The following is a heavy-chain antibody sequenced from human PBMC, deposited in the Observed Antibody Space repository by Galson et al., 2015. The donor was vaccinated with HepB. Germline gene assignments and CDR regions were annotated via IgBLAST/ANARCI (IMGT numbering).Heavy chain of an antibody. J-gene: IGHJ4*02. CDR3: ARDGPPTMFGY. CDR2: ISSSSSYI. D-gene: IGHD3-10*02. CDR1: GFTFSSYS. V-gene: IGHV3-21*01. Sequence: SLRLSCAASGFTFSSYSMNWVRQAPGKGLEWVSSISSSSSYIYYADSVKGRFTISRDNAKNSLYLQMNSLRAEDTAVYYCARDGPPTMFGYWGQGTLVTVSS.